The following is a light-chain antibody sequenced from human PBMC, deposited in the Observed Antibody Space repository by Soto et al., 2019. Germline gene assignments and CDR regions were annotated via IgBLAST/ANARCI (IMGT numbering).Light chain of an antibody. V-gene: IGLV6-57*04. J-gene: IGLJ2*01. Sequence: LTQSHSVSESPGKTVTISCTRSSGSIASNYVQWYQQRPGSAPTPVIYEDNERPSGVPDRFSGSIDSSSNSASLTISGLKTDDEADYYCQSYHSGNVVFGGGTQLTVL. CDR2: EDN. CDR3: QSYHSGNVV. CDR1: SGSIASNY.